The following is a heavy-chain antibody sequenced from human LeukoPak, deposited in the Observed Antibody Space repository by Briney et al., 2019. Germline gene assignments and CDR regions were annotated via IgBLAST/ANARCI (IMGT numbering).Heavy chain of an antibody. D-gene: IGHD2-15*01. Sequence: PGRSLRLSCTASGFPFGDYAMSWFRQAPGKGLEWVGFIRSKAYGGTTEYAASVKGRFTISRDDSKSIAYLQMNSLKTEDTAVYYCTVMVGYCSGGSCYSDYYYYYMDVWGKGTTVTVSS. V-gene: IGHV3-49*03. CDR3: TVMVGYCSGGSCYSDYYYYYMDV. CDR1: GFPFGDYA. CDR2: IRSKAYGGTT. J-gene: IGHJ6*03.